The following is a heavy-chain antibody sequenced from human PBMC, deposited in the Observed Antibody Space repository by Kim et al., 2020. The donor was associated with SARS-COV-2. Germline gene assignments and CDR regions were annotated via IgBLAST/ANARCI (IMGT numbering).Heavy chain of an antibody. D-gene: IGHD2-21*02. CDR3: TRDHCGGDCYSDL. Sequence: SVKVSCKTPGGTFIRYAISWVRQAPGQGLEWMGRLSPMLGVVNYAQRLQGRVTITAETSTNTAYMELRSLGSEDTAIYYCTRDHCGGDCYSDLWGQGIL. V-gene: IGHV1-69*04. CDR2: LSPMLGVV. J-gene: IGHJ5*02. CDR1: GGTFIRYA.